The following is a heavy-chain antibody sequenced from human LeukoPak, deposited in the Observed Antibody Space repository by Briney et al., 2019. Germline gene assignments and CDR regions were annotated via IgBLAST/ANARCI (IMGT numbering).Heavy chain of an antibody. CDR2: IFYTGST. D-gene: IGHD3-22*01. Sequence: PSETLSLTCSVSGGSISGYYWSWIRQPPRKGLEWIGYIFYTGSTNYNPSLKRRVTISVDTSKNQFSLKLSSVTAADTAVYYCARHLDYESTTYYSAYDYWGQGTLVTVSS. CDR1: GGSISGYY. J-gene: IGHJ4*02. CDR3: ARHLDYESTTYYSAYDY. V-gene: IGHV4-59*08.